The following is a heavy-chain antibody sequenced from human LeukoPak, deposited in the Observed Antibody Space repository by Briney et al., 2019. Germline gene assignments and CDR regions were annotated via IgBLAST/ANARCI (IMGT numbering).Heavy chain of an antibody. V-gene: IGHV4-34*01. CDR1: GGSFSGYY. CDR3: ARKVVCSSTSCYSDY. Sequence: PSETLSLTCAVYGGSFSGYYWSWIRQPPGKGLEWIGEINHSGSTNYNPSLKSRVTISVDTSKNQFSLKLSSVTAADTAVYYCARKVVCSSTSCYSDYWGQGTLVTVSS. CDR2: INHSGST. D-gene: IGHD2-2*01. J-gene: IGHJ4*02.